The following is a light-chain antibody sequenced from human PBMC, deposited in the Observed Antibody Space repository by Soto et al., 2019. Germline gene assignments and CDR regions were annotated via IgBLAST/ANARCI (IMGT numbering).Light chain of an antibody. J-gene: IGKJ1*01. Sequence: IQLTQSPSSLSASVGDRVTITCRASQDIRSYLAWYQQKPGKAPKLLVYAASTLEGGVPVRFRGSGSGTDFTLTISSLQPEDFATYYCQELNSYPRTFGQGTKVDIK. CDR1: QDIRSY. V-gene: IGKV1-9*01. CDR3: QELNSYPRT. CDR2: AAS.